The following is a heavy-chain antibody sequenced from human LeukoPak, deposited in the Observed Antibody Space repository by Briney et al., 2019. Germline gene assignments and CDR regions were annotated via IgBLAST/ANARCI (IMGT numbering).Heavy chain of an antibody. CDR3: ARAGDSYCSSTSCYRGNYYYYMDV. CDR2: IYTSGST. D-gene: IGHD2-2*02. CDR1: GGSISSYY. V-gene: IGHV4-4*07. J-gene: IGHJ6*03. Sequence: PSQTLSLTCTVSGGSISSYYWSWIRQPAGKGLEWIGRIYTSGSTNYNPSLKSRVTMSVDTSKNQFSLKLSSVTAADTAVYYCARAGDSYCSSTSCYRGNYYYYMDVWGKGTTVTVSS.